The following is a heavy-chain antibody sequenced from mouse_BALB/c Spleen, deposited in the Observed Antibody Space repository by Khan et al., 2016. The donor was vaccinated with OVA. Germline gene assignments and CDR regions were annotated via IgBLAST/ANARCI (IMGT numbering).Heavy chain of an antibody. V-gene: IGHV14-3*02. CDR3: PTLYGSPVTA. CDR2: IDPANGDT. Sequence: EVQLQQSGTELIKPGASVKLSCTASGFNIKDTYIHWVKERPEQGPEWIGRIDPANGDTKYDPKFQGKATITADTSSNTAYLQLSSLTSEDTAVYYCPTLYGSPVTARGQGTLVTVSA. D-gene: IGHD2-1*01. J-gene: IGHJ3*01. CDR1: GFNIKDTY.